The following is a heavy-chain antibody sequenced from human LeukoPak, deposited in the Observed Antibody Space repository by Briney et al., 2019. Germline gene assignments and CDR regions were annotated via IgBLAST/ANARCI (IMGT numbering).Heavy chain of an antibody. V-gene: IGHV7-4-1*02. CDR2: INPNTGNP. CDR1: GYTFTRYA. CDR3: ARGDYETHGYQTR. Sequence: ASVKVSCKASGYTFTRYAMNWLRQAPGQGLEWMGWINPNTGNPTYAQAFTGRFVFSLDTSVSTAYLQISSLNTEDTAVYYCARGDYETHGYQTRWGQGTLVTVSS. J-gene: IGHJ4*02. D-gene: IGHD3-22*01.